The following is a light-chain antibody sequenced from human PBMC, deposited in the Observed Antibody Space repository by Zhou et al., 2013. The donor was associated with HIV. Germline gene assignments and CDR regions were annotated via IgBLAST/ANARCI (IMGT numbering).Light chain of an antibody. CDR3: QQAYSASRT. CDR2: GAS. V-gene: IGKV1-39*01. Sequence: DIQMTQSPSSLSASVGDRVTITCRASQSVRSFLNWYQQKPGKVPQLLIYGASTLYSGVPSRFSGSGSGTQFTLTIFSLQPEDFAIYYCQQAYSASRTFGQGTKVEIK. CDR1: QSVRSF. J-gene: IGKJ1*01.